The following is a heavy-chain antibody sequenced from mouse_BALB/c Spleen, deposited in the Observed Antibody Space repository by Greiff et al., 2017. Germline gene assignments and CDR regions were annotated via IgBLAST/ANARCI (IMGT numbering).Heavy chain of an antibody. V-gene: IGHV5-6*01. CDR3: ARSPYDYDGAWFAY. CDR2: ISSGGSYT. Sequence: VQLKQSGGDLVKPGGSLKLSCAASGFTFSSYGMSWVRQTPDKRLEWVATISSGGSYTYYPDSVKGRFTISRDNAKNTLYLQMSSLKSEDTAMYYCARSPYDYDGAWFAYWGQGTLVTVSA. CDR1: GFTFSSYG. D-gene: IGHD2-4*01. J-gene: IGHJ3*01.